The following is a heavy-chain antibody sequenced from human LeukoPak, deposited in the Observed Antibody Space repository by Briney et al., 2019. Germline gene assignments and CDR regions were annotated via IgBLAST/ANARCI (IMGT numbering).Heavy chain of an antibody. J-gene: IGHJ3*01. CDR1: GITVSDAW. V-gene: IGHV3-15*01. Sequence: GGSLRLSCVASGITVSDAWMGWVRQAPGKGLEWVGRIKSRGDGGTTEYAAPLKGRFTISRDTSKNTLSLQMNSLKIEDSAVYYCTTYNSRDALDVWGQGTMVTVSP. CDR3: TTYNSRDALDV. CDR2: IKSRGDGGTT. D-gene: IGHD2/OR15-2a*01.